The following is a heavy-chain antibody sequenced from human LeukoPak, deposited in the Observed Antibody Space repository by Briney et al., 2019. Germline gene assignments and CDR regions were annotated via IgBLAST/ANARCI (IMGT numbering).Heavy chain of an antibody. CDR3: ARANHSGSYFSYFDY. D-gene: IGHD1-26*01. Sequence: PGGSLRLSCAASGFTFSSYSMNWVRQAPGKGLEWVSSISSSSSYIYYADSVKGRFTISRDNAKNSLYLQMNSLRAEDTAVYYCARANHSGSYFSYFDYWGQGTLVTVSS. CDR1: GFTFSSYS. V-gene: IGHV3-21*01. CDR2: ISSSSSYI. J-gene: IGHJ4*02.